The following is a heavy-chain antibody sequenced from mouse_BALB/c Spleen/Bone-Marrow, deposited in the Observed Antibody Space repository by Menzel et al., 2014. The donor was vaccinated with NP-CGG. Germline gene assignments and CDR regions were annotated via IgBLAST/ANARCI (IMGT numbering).Heavy chain of an antibody. CDR1: GFTFSSFG. V-gene: IGHV5-17*02. Sequence: EVNVVESGGDLVQPGGSRKLSCAASGFTFSSFGMHWARQAPEKGLEWVAYINSGSSTIYYADTVKGRFTISRDNPKNTLFLQMTSLRSEDTAMYYCTRGGNWDDFDYWGQGATLAVSS. J-gene: IGHJ2*01. D-gene: IGHD4-1*01. CDR2: INSGSSTI. CDR3: TRGGNWDDFDY.